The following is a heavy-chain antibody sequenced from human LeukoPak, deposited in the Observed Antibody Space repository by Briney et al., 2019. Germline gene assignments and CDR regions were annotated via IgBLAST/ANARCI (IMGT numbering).Heavy chain of an antibody. Sequence: AGRSLRLSCAASGFTFDDYAMHWVRHAPGKGLEWVSGISWNSGSIGYADSVKGRFTISRDNAKNSLYLQMNSLRAEDTALYYCAKDIARTTVAAFDYWGQGTLVTVSS. CDR3: AKDIARTTVAAFDY. J-gene: IGHJ4*02. CDR2: ISWNSGSI. V-gene: IGHV3-9*01. D-gene: IGHD6-19*01. CDR1: GFTFDDYA.